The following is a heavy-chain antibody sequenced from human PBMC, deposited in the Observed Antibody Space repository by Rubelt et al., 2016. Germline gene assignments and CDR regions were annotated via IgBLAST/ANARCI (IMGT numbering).Heavy chain of an antibody. CDR3: AHKTGTEYYFDY. J-gene: IGHJ4*02. CDR2: IHWDDDR. CDR1: GFSLTTSGVG. D-gene: IGHD1-1*01. Sequence: QITLRESGPTLVKPTQTLTLTCTLSGFSLTTSGVGVGWIRQTPGKALEWLALIHWDDDRRYSPSLKNRLTITKDTSKNQVVLTMTNMDPVDTATYYCAHKTGTEYYFDYWGQGSLVTVSS. V-gene: IGHV2-5*02.